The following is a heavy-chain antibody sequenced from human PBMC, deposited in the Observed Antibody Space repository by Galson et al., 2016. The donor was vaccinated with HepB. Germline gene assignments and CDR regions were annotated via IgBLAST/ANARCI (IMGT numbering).Heavy chain of an antibody. D-gene: IGHD5-24*01. CDR1: GYTFTNYW. J-gene: IGHJ4*02. V-gene: IGHV5-10-1*01. Sequence: QSGAEVKKPGESLRISCKGSGYTFTNYWIHWVRQMPGKGLEWMGKIDPGNANTNYSPSFQGHVTISVDKSISTAYLQWDSLKASDSGIYYCARPKPGDGYNWAYWGQGTTVTVSS. CDR2: IDPGNANT. CDR3: ARPKPGDGYNWAY.